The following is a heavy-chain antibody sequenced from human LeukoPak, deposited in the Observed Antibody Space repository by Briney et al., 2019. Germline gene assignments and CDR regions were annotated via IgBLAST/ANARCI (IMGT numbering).Heavy chain of an antibody. CDR2: ISWNSGTK. D-gene: IGHD2-8*01. V-gene: IGHV3-9*01. CDR3: AVLHYYAMDV. Sequence: SLRLSCAASGFTFSSYAMHWVRHAPGKGLEWVSGISWNSGTKGYADSVKGRFTISRDNAKNSLYLQMNSLRGEDAALYYCAVLHYYAMDVWGQGTTVTVSS. CDR1: GFTFSSYA. J-gene: IGHJ6*02.